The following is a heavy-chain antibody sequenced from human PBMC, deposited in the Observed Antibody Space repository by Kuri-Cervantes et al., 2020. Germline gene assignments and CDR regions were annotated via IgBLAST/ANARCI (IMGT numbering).Heavy chain of an antibody. Sequence: SETLSLTCTVSGGSISSGGYYWSWIRQHPGKGLEWIGYIYYSGSTYYNPSLKSRVTISVDTSKNQFSLKLSSVTAADTAVYYCAISLYCSGGSCYSVPFDYWGQGTLVTVSS. CDR3: AISLYCSGGSCYSVPFDY. D-gene: IGHD2-15*01. J-gene: IGHJ4*02. CDR1: GGSISSGGYY. V-gene: IGHV4-39*01. CDR2: IYYSGST.